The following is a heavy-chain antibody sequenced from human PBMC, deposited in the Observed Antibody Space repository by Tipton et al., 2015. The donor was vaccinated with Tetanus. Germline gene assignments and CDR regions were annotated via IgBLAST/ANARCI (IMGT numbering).Heavy chain of an antibody. CDR3: ARLVKQWLVPEDY. CDR1: GYTFTKYG. V-gene: IGHV1-18*01. D-gene: IGHD6-19*01. J-gene: IGHJ4*02. CDR2: DSGYSGNT. Sequence: QSGPEVKKPGASVKVSCKASGYTFTKYGINWVRQAPGQGLEWMGWDSGYSGNTNYAQKFQGRVTMTTDTSTDTAYMELRSLTSDDTAVYFCARLVKQWLVPEDYWGQRTLVTVSS.